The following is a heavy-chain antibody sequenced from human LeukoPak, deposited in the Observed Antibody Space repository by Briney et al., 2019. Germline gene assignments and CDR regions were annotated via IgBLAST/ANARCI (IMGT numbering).Heavy chain of an antibody. CDR2: INPSGGST. Sequence: GTSVKVSCKASGGTFSSYAISWVRQAPGQGLEWMGIINPSGGSTSYAQKFQGRVTMTRDTSTSTVYMELSSLRSEDTAVYYCARGEGYYYYYMDVWGKGTTVTVSS. V-gene: IGHV1-46*01. J-gene: IGHJ6*03. CDR3: ARGEGYYYYYMDV. CDR1: GGTFSSYA.